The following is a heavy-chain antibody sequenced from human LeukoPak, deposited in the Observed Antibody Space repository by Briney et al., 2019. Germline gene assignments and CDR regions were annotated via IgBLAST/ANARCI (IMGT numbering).Heavy chain of an antibody. V-gene: IGHV4-59*01. CDR1: GGSISSYY. CDR3: ARVKGWNYYYYYYMDV. J-gene: IGHJ6*03. CDR2: IYYSGST. Sequence: PSETLSLTCTVSGGSISSYYWSWIRQPPGKGLEWIGYIYYSGSTNYNPSLKSRVTISVDTSKNQFSLKLSSVTAADTAVYYCARVKGWNYYYYYYMDVRGKGTTVTVSS. D-gene: IGHD1-1*01.